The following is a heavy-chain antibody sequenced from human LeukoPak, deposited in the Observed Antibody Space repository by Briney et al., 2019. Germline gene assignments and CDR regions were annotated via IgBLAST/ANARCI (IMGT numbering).Heavy chain of an antibody. CDR1: GLIFSTYW. CDR3: ATGGGSYYDY. J-gene: IGHJ4*02. Sequence: GGSLRLSCAASGLIFSTYWMHWVPQAPGKGLVWVSRVTGDGSSTTYADSVKGRFTISRDNAKNTVYLQMNSLRVEDTAFYYCATGGGSYYDYWGQGTLLTVSS. V-gene: IGHV3-74*01. CDR2: VTGDGSST. D-gene: IGHD5-12*01.